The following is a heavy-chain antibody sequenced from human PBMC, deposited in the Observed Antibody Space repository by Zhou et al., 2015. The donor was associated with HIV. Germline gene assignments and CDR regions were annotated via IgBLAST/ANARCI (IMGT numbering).Heavy chain of an antibody. J-gene: IGHJ6*04. Sequence: VQLVESGGGLVQPGGSLRLSCVASGFTFSRNWMHWVRQTPGKGLVWVSRISGVGTATTYADSVKGRFAISRDNAKNTIYLQMNSLRAEDTAVYYCARDPTGDPTNVWGKGTTVTVSS. CDR3: ARDPTGDPTNV. CDR1: GFTFSRNW. D-gene: IGHD1-1*01. V-gene: IGHV3-74*03. CDR2: ISGVGTAT.